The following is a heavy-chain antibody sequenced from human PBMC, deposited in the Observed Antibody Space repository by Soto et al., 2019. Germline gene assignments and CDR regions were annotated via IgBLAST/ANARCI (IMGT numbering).Heavy chain of an antibody. D-gene: IGHD3-3*01. CDR3: ARTLNEWLLGLE. V-gene: IGHV1-18*01. Sequence: QVKLVQSGGEVKKPGASVKISRKASGYTFSSYGISWVRKAPGQGLEWMGWISAYNGNTNYAQKFQGRVTMTTDTSTSTAYMELRSLRSDDTAIYYCARTLNEWLLGLEWGQGTLVTVSS. J-gene: IGHJ4*02. CDR1: GYTFSSYG. CDR2: ISAYNGNT.